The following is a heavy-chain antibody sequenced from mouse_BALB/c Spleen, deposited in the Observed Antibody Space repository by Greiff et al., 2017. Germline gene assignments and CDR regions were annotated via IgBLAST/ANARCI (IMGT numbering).Heavy chain of an antibody. D-gene: IGHD1-1*01. CDR1: GFTFSSYA. Sequence: EVQRVESGGGLVKPGGSLKLSCAASGFTFSSYAMSWVRQSPEKRLEWVAEISSGGSYTYYPDTVTGRFTISRDNAKNTLYLLMSSLRSEDTAMYYCATTTVVALYAMDYWGQGTSVTVSA. CDR3: ATTTVVALYAMDY. J-gene: IGHJ4*01. V-gene: IGHV5-9-4*01. CDR2: ISSGGSYT.